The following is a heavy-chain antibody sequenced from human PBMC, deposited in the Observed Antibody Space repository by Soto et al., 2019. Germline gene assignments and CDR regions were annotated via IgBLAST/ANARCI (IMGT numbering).Heavy chain of an antibody. D-gene: IGHD3-9*01. CDR2: ISAYNGNT. Sequence: QVQLVQSGAEVKKPGASVKVSCKASGYTFTSYGISWVRQAPGQGLERMGWISAYNGNTNNAQKLQGRVTMTTDTSTSTAYMELRSLRSDDTAVYYCARDRKVLTGPGSLYGMDVWGQGTTVTVSS. V-gene: IGHV1-18*01. J-gene: IGHJ6*02. CDR1: GYTFTSYG. CDR3: ARDRKVLTGPGSLYGMDV.